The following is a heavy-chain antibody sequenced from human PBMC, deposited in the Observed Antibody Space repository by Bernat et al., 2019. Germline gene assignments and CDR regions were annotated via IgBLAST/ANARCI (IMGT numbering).Heavy chain of an antibody. CDR1: GDSVSSNSAA. CDR2: TYYRSKWYN. J-gene: IGHJ6*02. Sequence: QVQLQQSGPGLVKPSQTLSLTCAISGDSVSSNSAAWNWIRQSPSRGLEWLGRTYYRSKWYNDYAVSVKSRITINPDTSKNQFSLQLNSVTPEDTAVHYCARTQTILLGYSGYDERDGYYYYYGMDVWGQGTTVTVSS. V-gene: IGHV6-1*01. D-gene: IGHD5-12*01. CDR3: ARTQTILLGYSGYDERDGYYYYYGMDV.